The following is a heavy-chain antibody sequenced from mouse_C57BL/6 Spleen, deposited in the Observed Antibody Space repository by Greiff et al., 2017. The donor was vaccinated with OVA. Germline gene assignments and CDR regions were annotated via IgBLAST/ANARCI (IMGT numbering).Heavy chain of an antibody. D-gene: IGHD2-2*01. CDR1: GYSFTDYN. V-gene: IGHV1-39*01. CDR3: ARASGYGYDGGYYYAMDY. J-gene: IGHJ4*01. CDR2: INPNYGTT. Sequence: EVKLMESGPELVKPGASVKISCKASGYSFTDYNMNWVKQSNGKSLEWIGVINPNYGTTSYNQKFKGKATFTVDQSSSTAYMQLNSLTSEDSAVYYCARASGYGYDGGYYYAMDYWGQGTSVTVSS.